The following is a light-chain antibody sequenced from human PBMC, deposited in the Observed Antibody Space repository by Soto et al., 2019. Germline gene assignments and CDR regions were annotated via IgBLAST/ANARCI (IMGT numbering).Light chain of an antibody. V-gene: IGLV2-11*01. CDR3: CSYAGSYV. CDR1: SSDVGGYKY. CDR2: DVS. J-gene: IGLJ1*01. Sequence: SVLTQPRSVSGSPGQSVTISCTGTSSDVGGYKYVSWYQQHPGKAPKLMIYDVSKRPSGVPDRFSGSKSGNTASLTISGLQAEDEADYYCCSYAGSYVFGIGTKVTVL.